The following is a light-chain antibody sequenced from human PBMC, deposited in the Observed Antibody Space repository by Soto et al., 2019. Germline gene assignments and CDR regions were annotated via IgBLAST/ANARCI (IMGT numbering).Light chain of an antibody. CDR3: PQYGSSLT. V-gene: IGKV3-20*01. Sequence: EIVLTQSPGTLSLSPGERATLSCRASQSVSSSYLAWYQQKPGQAPRLLIYGASSRATGIPDRFSGSGSGTDFTLTISRLEPEDCAVYYCPQYGSSLTFGGWTKVEIK. CDR2: GAS. CDR1: QSVSSSY. J-gene: IGKJ4*01.